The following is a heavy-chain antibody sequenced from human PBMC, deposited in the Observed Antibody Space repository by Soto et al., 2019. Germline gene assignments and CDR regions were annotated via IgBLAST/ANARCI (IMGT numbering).Heavy chain of an antibody. J-gene: IGHJ6*02. CDR1: GFTFNSYA. CDR3: ARGDRGGSGSPASYYYSGLDV. CDR2: VSAGGDMT. D-gene: IGHD3-10*01. V-gene: IGHV3-23*01. Sequence: DVHVLESGGDLVQPGGSLRLSCAASGFTFNSYAMSWVRQAPGKGLEWVSSVSAGGDMTYYSDSVKGRFTISRDNSNNALCLQMNSLRIEDTALYYCARGDRGGSGSPASYYYSGLDVWGQGTTVTVS.